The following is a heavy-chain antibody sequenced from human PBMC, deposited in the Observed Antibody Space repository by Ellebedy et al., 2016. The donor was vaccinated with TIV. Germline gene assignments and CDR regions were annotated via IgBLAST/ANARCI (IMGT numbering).Heavy chain of an antibody. D-gene: IGHD1-7*01. V-gene: IGHV4-59*01. Sequence: MPSETLSLTCTASAGALSGFYWSWVRQPPGKGLEWIGNIFYSGSTNYNPSLKSRVTISVDTSKNQFSLKLSSVTAADTAVYYCAATGPTDYWGQGTLVTVSS. CDR1: AGALSGFY. CDR3: AATGPTDY. CDR2: IFYSGST. J-gene: IGHJ4*02.